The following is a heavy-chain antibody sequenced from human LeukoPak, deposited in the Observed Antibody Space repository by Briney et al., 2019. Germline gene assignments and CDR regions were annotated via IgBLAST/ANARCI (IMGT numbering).Heavy chain of an antibody. Sequence: GGSLRLSCAASGFTFSSYGMHWVRQAPGKGLEWVAVIWYDGSNKYYADSVKGRFTISRDNSKNTLYLQMNSLRAEDTAVYYCARAGYGDSFDYWGQGTLVTVSS. V-gene: IGHV3-33*01. CDR2: IWYDGSNK. J-gene: IGHJ4*02. D-gene: IGHD4-17*01. CDR1: GFTFSSYG. CDR3: ARAGYGDSFDY.